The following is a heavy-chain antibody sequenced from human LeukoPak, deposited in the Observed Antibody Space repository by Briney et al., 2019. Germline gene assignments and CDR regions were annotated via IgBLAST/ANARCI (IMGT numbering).Heavy chain of an antibody. Sequence: PSETLSLTCAVYGGSFSGYYWSWIRQPPGKGLEWIGYIYYSGSTNYNPSLKSRVTISVDTSKNQFSLKLSSVTAADTAVYYCAREFADCSGGSCFDIWGQGTMVTVSS. D-gene: IGHD2-15*01. CDR2: IYYSGST. CDR3: AREFADCSGGSCFDI. CDR1: GGSFSGYY. V-gene: IGHV4-59*01. J-gene: IGHJ3*02.